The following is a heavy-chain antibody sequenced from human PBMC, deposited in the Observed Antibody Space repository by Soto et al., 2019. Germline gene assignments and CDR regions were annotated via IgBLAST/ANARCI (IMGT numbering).Heavy chain of an antibody. Sequence: SETLSLTCTVSGGSISSGGYYWSWIRQPPGKGLEWIGEINHSGSTNYNPSLKSRVTISVDTSKNPFSLKLSSVTAADTAVYYCARTKRLPSLYYYGMDVWGQGTTVTVSS. CDR2: INHSGST. CDR3: ARTKRLPSLYYYGMDV. CDR1: GGSISSGGYY. J-gene: IGHJ6*02. D-gene: IGHD2-21*01. V-gene: IGHV4-39*07.